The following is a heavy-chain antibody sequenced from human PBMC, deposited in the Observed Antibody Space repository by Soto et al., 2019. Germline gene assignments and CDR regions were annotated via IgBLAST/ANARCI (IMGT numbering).Heavy chain of an antibody. Sequence: QVQLQESGPGLVKPSQTLSLTCTVSGGSISSGGYYWSWIRQHPGKGLGWIGYIYYSGSTYYNPSLKSRVTISVDTSKNQFSLKLSSVTAADTAVYYCARESLWFGELLSDYYYGMDVWGQGTTVTVSS. CDR3: ARESLWFGELLSDYYYGMDV. J-gene: IGHJ6*02. CDR1: GGSISSGGYY. V-gene: IGHV4-31*03. D-gene: IGHD3-10*01. CDR2: IYYSGST.